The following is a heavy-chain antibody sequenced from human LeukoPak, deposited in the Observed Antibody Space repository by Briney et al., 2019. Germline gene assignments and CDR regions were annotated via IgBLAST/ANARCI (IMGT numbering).Heavy chain of an antibody. D-gene: IGHD2-2*01. Sequence: GGSLRLSCAASGFTFSSYWMSWVRQAPGKGLEWVANIKQDGSEKYYVDSVKGRFTISRDNAKNSLYLQMNSLRAEDTAVYYCARDGVGTSCHDWWACLSNYWGQGTLVTVSS. J-gene: IGHJ4*02. CDR1: GFTFSSYW. V-gene: IGHV3-7*01. CDR2: IKQDGSEK. CDR3: ARDGVGTSCHDWWACLSNY.